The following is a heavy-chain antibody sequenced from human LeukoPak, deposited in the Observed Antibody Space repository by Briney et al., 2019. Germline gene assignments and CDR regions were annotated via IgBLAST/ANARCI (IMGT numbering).Heavy chain of an antibody. V-gene: IGHV1-69*13. Sequence: ASVKVSCKASGGTFGSYAISWVRQAPGQGLEWMGGIIPIFGTANYAQKFQGRVTITADESTSTAYMELSSLRSEDTAVYYCARDPSLYCSSTSCPPPGFRFDPWGQGTLVTVSS. CDR2: IIPIFGTA. D-gene: IGHD2-2*01. J-gene: IGHJ5*02. CDR3: ARDPSLYCSSTSCPPPGFRFDP. CDR1: GGTFGSYA.